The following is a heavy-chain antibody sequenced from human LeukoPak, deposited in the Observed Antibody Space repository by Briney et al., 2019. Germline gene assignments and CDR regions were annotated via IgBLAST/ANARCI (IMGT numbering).Heavy chain of an antibody. CDR3: ARRARGSGYYHRAEYFQH. Sequence: SETLSLTCTVSGDSISTSNSYWGWIRQPPGKGLEWIGSIYYSGNTYYNASLKSRVTISVDTSKNQFSLKLSSVTAADTAVYYCARRARGSGYYHRAEYFQHWGQGTLVTVSS. J-gene: IGHJ1*01. V-gene: IGHV4-39*07. CDR2: IYYSGNT. D-gene: IGHD3-22*01. CDR1: GDSISTSNSY.